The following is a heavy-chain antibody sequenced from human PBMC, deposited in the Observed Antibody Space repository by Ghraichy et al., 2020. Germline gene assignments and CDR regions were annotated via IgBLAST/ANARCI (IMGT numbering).Heavy chain of an antibody. J-gene: IGHJ4*02. CDR2: IYGGGST. Sequence: GGSLRLSCAASGFTVSSNYMSWVRQAPGKGLEWVSVIYGGGSTNYADSVKGRFTISRDNSKNTVYLQMNSLRAEDTAVYYGARGASTSWGDYSDYWGQGTLVTVSS. D-gene: IGHD3-16*01. V-gene: IGHV3-53*01. CDR3: ARGASTSWGDYSDY. CDR1: GFTVSSNY.